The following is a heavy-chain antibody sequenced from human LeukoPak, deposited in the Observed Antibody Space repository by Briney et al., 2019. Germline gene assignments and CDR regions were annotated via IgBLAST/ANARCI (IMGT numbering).Heavy chain of an antibody. CDR1: GGSISSGGYY. V-gene: IGHV4-61*02. CDR2: IQTSGNT. CDR3: ARDGIRGGFDY. J-gene: IGHJ4*02. Sequence: SQTLSLTCTVSGGSISSGGYYWNWIRQPAGKGLEWIGRIQTSGNTNYNPSLNSRVTISVDTSENQFSLELRSVTAADTAVYYCARDGIRGGFDYWGQGALVTVSS. D-gene: IGHD3-10*01.